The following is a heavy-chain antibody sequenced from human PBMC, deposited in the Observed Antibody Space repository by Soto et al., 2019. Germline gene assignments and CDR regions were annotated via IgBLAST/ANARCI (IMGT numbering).Heavy chain of an antibody. J-gene: IGHJ6*02. CDR2: IYYSGST. V-gene: IGHV4-30-4*01. CDR1: GGSISSCDYY. D-gene: IGHD3-10*01. Sequence: SETLSLTCTVSGGSISSCDYYWSWIRQLPGKDLEWIGYIYYSGSTYYNPSLKSRVTISVDTSKNQFSLKLSSVTAADTAVYYCARALTYGSAGYYYYGMDVWGQGTTVTVSS. CDR3: ARALTYGSAGYYYYGMDV.